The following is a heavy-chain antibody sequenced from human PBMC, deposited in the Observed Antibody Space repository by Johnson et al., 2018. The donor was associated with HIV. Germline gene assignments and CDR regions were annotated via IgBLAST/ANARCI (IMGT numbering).Heavy chain of an antibody. J-gene: IGHJ3*02. CDR2: IKGDGSIT. CDR1: GFTFSSYW. V-gene: IGHV3-74*01. Sequence: GQLVESGGGLGKPGGSLRLSCAGSGFTFSSYWMHWVRQAPGKGLVWVARIKGDGSITDYADSVKGRFTISRDNAKNTLYLQMNSLRAEDTAVYYCAREDGSGWSTGGDDAFDIWGQGTMVTVSS. D-gene: IGHD6-19*01. CDR3: AREDGSGWSTGGDDAFDI.